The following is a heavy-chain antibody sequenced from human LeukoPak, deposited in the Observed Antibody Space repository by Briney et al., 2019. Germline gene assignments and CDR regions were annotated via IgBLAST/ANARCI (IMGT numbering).Heavy chain of an antibody. CDR2: ISAYNGNT. V-gene: IGHV1-18*04. CDR1: GYTFTRYG. D-gene: IGHD3-10*01. J-gene: IGHJ6*02. CDR3: ARGLRLWFGELYSYYGMDV. Sequence: GASVKVSCKASGYTFTRYGISWVRQAPGQGLEWMGWISAYNGNTNYAQKLQGRVTMTTDTSTSTAYMELRSLRSDDTAVYYCARGLRLWFGELYSYYGMDVWGQGTTVTVSS.